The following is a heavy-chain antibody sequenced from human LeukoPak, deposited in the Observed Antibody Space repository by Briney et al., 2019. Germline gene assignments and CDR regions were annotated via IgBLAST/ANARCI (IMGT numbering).Heavy chain of an antibody. CDR1: GGSFSRYA. D-gene: IGHD3-22*01. CDR3: ARGSGETGGYYYVY. J-gene: IGHJ4*02. V-gene: IGHV1-69*13. CDR2: IVPIFGTA. Sequence: SVKVSCKASGGSFSRYAISWVRQAPGQGLEWMGGIVPIFGTANYAQKFQGRVTITADESTRTAYMELRTLRSEDTAIYYCARGSGETGGYYYVYWGRGTPVTVSS.